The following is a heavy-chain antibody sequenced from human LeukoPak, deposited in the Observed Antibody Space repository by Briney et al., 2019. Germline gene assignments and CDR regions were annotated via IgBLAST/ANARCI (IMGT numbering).Heavy chain of an antibody. D-gene: IGHD3-3*01. V-gene: IGHV4-61*02. J-gene: IGHJ6*03. CDR3: ARERRVYYMDV. CDR2: IYTSEST. Sequence: SETLSLTCTVSGGSISSGSYYCSWIRQPAGKGLEWTGRIYTSESTNYNPALKSRVTISVDTSKNQFSLKLSSVTAADTAVYYCARERRVYYMDVWGKGTTVTVSS. CDR1: GGSISSGSYY.